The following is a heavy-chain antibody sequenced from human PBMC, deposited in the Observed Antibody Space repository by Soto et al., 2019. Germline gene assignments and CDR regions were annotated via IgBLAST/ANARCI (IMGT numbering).Heavy chain of an antibody. CDR2: IHHTGAT. D-gene: IGHD3-16*01. J-gene: IGHJ4*02. Sequence: LRLSCAASGFTFSSYSMNWVRQPPGKGLEWVASIHHTGATYYNPSLRSRIKMSIDTSKNRFSLSLTSVTAADTATYFCSTYSYYDHNFLYNDSWAPGTLV. V-gene: IGHV4-59*04. CDR3: STYSYYDHNFLYNDS. CDR1: GFTFSSYSM.